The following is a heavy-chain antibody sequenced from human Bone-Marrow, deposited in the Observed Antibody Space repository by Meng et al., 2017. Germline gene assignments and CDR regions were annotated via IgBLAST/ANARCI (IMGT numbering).Heavy chain of an antibody. CDR3: ARGCSGGSCYGGFDY. CDR2: ISSSGSTI. Sequence: GGSLRLSCAASGFTFSSYEMNWVRQAPGKGLEWVSYISSSGSTIYYADSVKGRFTISRDNAKNSLYLQMNSLRAEDTAVYYCARGCSGGSCYGGFDYWGQGTRVTGSS. CDR1: GFTFSSYE. V-gene: IGHV3-48*03. J-gene: IGHJ4*02. D-gene: IGHD2-15*01.